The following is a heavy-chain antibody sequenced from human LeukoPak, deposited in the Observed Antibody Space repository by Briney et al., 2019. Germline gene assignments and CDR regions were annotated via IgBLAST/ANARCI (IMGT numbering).Heavy chain of an antibody. Sequence: GSSVKVSCKASGGTFSSYAISWVRQAPGQGLEWMGGIIPIFGTANYAQKFQGRVTITADESTSTAYMELSSLRSEDTAVYYCAREVAAAGYYFDYWGQGTLVAVSS. J-gene: IGHJ4*02. V-gene: IGHV1-69*01. CDR1: GGTFSSYA. D-gene: IGHD6-13*01. CDR2: IIPIFGTA. CDR3: AREVAAAGYYFDY.